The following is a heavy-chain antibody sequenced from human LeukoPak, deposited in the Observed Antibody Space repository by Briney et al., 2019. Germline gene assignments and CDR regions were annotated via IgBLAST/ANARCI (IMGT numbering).Heavy chain of an antibody. J-gene: IGHJ5*02. D-gene: IGHD3-16*01. Sequence: GGSLRLSCAASGFTFSSYAMHWVRQAPGKGLEWVAVISYDGSNKYYADSVKGRFTISRDNSKNTLYLQMNSLRAEDTAVYYCARGGDTWGQGTLVTVSS. V-gene: IGHV3-30*14. CDR2: ISYDGSNK. CDR3: ARGGDT. CDR1: GFTFSSYA.